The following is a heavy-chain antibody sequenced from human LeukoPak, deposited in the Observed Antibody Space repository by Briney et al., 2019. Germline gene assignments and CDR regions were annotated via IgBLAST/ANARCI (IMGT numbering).Heavy chain of an antibody. V-gene: IGHV4-34*01. Sequence: SETLSLTCAVYGGSFSGYYWSWIRQPPGRGLEWIGEINHSGSTNYNPSLKSRVTISVDTSKNQFSLRLSSVTAADTAVYYCARGPYYYDSSGYSYYFDYWGQGTLVTVSS. CDR2: INHSGST. D-gene: IGHD3-22*01. J-gene: IGHJ4*02. CDR3: ARGPYYYDSSGYSYYFDY. CDR1: GGSFSGYY.